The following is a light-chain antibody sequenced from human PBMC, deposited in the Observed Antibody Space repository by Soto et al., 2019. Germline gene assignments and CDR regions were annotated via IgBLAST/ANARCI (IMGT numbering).Light chain of an antibody. CDR2: GAS. CDR1: QGVSSSY. J-gene: IGKJ3*01. V-gene: IGKV3-20*01. CDR3: QQYGASVT. Sequence: EIVLTQSPGTLSLSPGEGATLSCRASQGVSSSYLAWFQHKPGQAPRLLIYGASSRASGIPDRFSGSGAGTDFTLTINRLEPEDFAVYYCQQYGASVTFGHGTKVDLK.